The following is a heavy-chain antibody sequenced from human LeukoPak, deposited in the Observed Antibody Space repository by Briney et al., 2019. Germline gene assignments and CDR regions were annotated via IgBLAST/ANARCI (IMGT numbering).Heavy chain of an antibody. CDR2: IYYSGST. Sequence: SETLSLTCTVSGGSISSYYWSWIRQPPGKGLEWIGYIYYSGSTNHNPSLKSRVTISVDTSKNQFSLKLSSVTAADTAVYYCASTPPGYSYGYRTGDYWGQGTLVTVSS. D-gene: IGHD5-18*01. CDR1: GGSISSYY. J-gene: IGHJ4*02. V-gene: IGHV4-59*12. CDR3: ASTPPGYSYGYRTGDY.